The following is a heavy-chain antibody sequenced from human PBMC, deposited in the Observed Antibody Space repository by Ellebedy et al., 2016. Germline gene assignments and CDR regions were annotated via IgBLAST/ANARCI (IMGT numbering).Heavy chain of an antibody. D-gene: IGHD2-2*01. V-gene: IGHV3-7*01. CDR3: VKMPDFDY. Sequence: GESLKISCAASGFIFTNYWMSWVRQAPGKGLEWVANIRQDGKEAHYMDSVRGRFTILRDYTKDSLHLQMNSLTTEDTAVYYCVKMPDFDYWGQGTLVTVSS. CDR2: IRQDGKEA. CDR1: GFIFTNYW. J-gene: IGHJ4*03.